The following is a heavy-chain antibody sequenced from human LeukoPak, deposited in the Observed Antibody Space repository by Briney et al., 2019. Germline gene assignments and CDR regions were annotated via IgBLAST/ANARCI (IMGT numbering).Heavy chain of an antibody. CDR1: GGSFSDYY. Sequence: SETLTLTCAVYGGSFSDYYWSWIRQSPGRGLEWIGEINQSGSIDYNPSLKSRVIISIDTSKTQFSLKLSSVTAADTAVYYCARDYDSSGYYPFYWGQGTPVTVSS. V-gene: IGHV4-34*01. J-gene: IGHJ4*02. CDR3: ARDYDSSGYYPFY. CDR2: INQSGSI. D-gene: IGHD3-22*01.